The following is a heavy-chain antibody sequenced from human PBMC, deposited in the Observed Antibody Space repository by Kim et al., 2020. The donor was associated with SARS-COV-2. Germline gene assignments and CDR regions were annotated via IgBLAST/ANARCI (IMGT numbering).Heavy chain of an antibody. V-gene: IGHV3-30*18. J-gene: IGHJ4*02. D-gene: IGHD5-18*01. CDR3: AKDYSRFSYGTRYYFDY. Sequence: GGSLRLSCAASGFTFSSYGMHWVRQAPGKGLEWVAVISYDGSNKYYADSVKGRFTISRDNSKNTLHLQMNSLRAEDTAVYYCAKDYSRFSYGTRYYFDYWGQETLLTVSS. CDR2: ISYDGSNK. CDR1: GFTFSSYG.